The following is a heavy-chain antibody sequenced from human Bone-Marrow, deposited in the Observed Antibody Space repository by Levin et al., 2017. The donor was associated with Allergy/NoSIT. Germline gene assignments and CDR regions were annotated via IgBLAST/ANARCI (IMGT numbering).Heavy chain of an antibody. D-gene: IGHD2-8*01. CDR3: ARNVPLTANGY. J-gene: IGHJ4*02. V-gene: IGHV3-66*01. Sequence: GGSLRLSCAVSGFTVYNNYMSWVRQAPGKGLEWVSLIYSGGTTQYADSVKGRFTISSDSSKNTLYLQMNSLTPEDTAMYYCARNVPLTANGYWGQGTLVTVSS. CDR1: GFTVYNNY. CDR2: IYSGGTT.